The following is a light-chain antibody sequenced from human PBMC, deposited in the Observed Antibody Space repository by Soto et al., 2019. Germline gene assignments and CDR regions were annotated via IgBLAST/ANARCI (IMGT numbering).Light chain of an antibody. J-gene: IGKJ1*01. CDR2: DAS. CDR1: QSISGR. CDR3: QQYATYHRT. Sequence: DIQMTQSPSTLSASVGDRVTITCRASQSISGRLAWYQQKPGGAPHLIVYDASTLENGVSSRFSGSGSGTEFTLTINSLQTHDFATYYCQQYATYHRTFGRGTKVDIK. V-gene: IGKV1-5*01.